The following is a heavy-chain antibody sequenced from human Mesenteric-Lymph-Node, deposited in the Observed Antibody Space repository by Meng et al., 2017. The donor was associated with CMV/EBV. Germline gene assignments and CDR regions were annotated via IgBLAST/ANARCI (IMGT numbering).Heavy chain of an antibody. CDR1: GFTFRNFV. V-gene: IGHV3-23*03. CDR3: TRIFGWYDEYFQH. J-gene: IGHJ1*01. CDR2: IYTGGTST. D-gene: IGHD6-19*01. Sequence: GESLKISCTASGFTFRNFVMSWVRQAPGKGLEWVSVIYTGGTSTYYADSVKGRFTISRDNAKNSLYLQMNSLRAEDTAVYYCTRIFGWYDEYFQHWGQGTLVTVSS.